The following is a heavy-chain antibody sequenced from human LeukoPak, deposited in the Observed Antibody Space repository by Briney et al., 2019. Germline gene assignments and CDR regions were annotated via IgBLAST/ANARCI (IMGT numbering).Heavy chain of an antibody. D-gene: IGHD4-23*01. J-gene: IGHJ4*02. CDR1: GFTFSSYA. CDR3: AKDDYCGNSALGY. V-gene: IGHV3-23*01. Sequence: PGGSLRLSCAAYGFTFSSYAMSWVRQAPGKGLEWVSAISGSGGSTYYADSVKGRFTISRDNSKNTLYLQMNSLRAEDTAVYYCAKDDYCGNSALGYWGQGTLVTVSS. CDR2: ISGSGGST.